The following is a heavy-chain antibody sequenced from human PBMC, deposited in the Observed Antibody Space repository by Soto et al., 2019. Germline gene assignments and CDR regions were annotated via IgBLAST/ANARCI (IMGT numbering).Heavy chain of an antibody. CDR2: IWYDGSNK. V-gene: IGHV3-33*01. Sequence: GGSLRLSCAASGFTFSSYGMHWARQAPGKGLEWVAVIWYDGSNKYYADSVKGRFTISRDNSKNTLYLQMNSLRAEDTAVYYCARDPPSLHYYDSSGYLFDYWGQGTLVTVSS. J-gene: IGHJ4*02. CDR1: GFTFSSYG. CDR3: ARDPPSLHYYDSSGYLFDY. D-gene: IGHD3-22*01.